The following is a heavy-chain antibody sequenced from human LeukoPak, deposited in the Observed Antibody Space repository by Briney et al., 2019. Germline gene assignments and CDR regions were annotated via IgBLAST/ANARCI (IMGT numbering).Heavy chain of an antibody. CDR3: SATSGRTGGSS. Sequence: PGGSLRLSCAASGFVFSSTWMTWVRQAPGKGPEWVAYIKHDGSETNYVDSVKGRFTVSRDNVKNSLYLQMNSLRADDTAVYYCSATSGRTGGSSWGQGALVTVSS. CDR2: IKHDGSET. J-gene: IGHJ5*02. D-gene: IGHD1-26*01. CDR1: GFVFSSTW. V-gene: IGHV3-7*03.